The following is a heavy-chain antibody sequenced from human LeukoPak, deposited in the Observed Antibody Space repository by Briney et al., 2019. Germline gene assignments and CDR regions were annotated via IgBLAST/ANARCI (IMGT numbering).Heavy chain of an antibody. Sequence: PGGSLRLSCAASGFTFSSYAMSWVRQAPGKGLEWVSAISGSGGSTYYADSVKGRFTISRDNSKNTLYLQMNSLRAEDTAVYYCAKSIDIVVVPAADDHWGQGTMVTVSS. J-gene: IGHJ3*01. V-gene: IGHV3-23*01. D-gene: IGHD2-2*01. CDR3: AKSIDIVVVPAADDH. CDR1: GFTFSSYA. CDR2: ISGSGGST.